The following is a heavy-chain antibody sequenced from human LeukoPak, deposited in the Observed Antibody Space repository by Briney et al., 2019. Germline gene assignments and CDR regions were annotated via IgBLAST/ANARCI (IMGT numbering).Heavy chain of an antibody. CDR2: INPNSGGT. CDR3: AREKGGGLDAFDI. CDR1: GYTFSDYY. Sequence: GASVKVSCKASGYTFSDYYSHWVRQAPGQGLEWMGWINPNSGGTNYAQKLQGRVTMARDTYISTVYMELSSLRSDDTAVYFCAREKGGGLDAFDIWGQGTMVTVSS. V-gene: IGHV1-2*02. D-gene: IGHD3-16*01. J-gene: IGHJ3*02.